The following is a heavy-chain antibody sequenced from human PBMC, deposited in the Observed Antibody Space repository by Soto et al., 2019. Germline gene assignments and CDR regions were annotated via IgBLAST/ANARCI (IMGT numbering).Heavy chain of an antibody. V-gene: IGHV3-64D*06. CDR1: GFTFSSYA. Sequence: LRLSCSASGFTFSSYAMHWVRQAPGKGLEYVSAISSNGGSTYYADSVKGRFTISRDNSKNTLYLQMSSLRAEDTAVYYCVKSDYVWGSYRMGAFDIWGQGTMVTV. CDR2: ISSNGGST. D-gene: IGHD3-16*02. J-gene: IGHJ3*02. CDR3: VKSDYVWGSYRMGAFDI.